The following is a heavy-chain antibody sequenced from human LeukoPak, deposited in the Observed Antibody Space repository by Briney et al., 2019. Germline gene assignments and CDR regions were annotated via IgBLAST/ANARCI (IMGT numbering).Heavy chain of an antibody. CDR1: GFTFSSYG. V-gene: IGHV3-33*01. CDR2: IWYDGSNK. Sequence: GGSLRLSCAASGFTFSSYGMHWVRQAPGKGLEWVAVIWYDGSNKYYADSVKGRFTISRDNSKNTLYLQMNSLRAEDTAVYYCARHYPSGTTTLLDYWGQGTLVTVSS. J-gene: IGHJ4*02. D-gene: IGHD1-7*01. CDR3: ARHYPSGTTTLLDY.